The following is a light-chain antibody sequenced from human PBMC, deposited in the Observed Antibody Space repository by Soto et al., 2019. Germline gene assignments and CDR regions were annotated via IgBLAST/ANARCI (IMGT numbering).Light chain of an antibody. CDR2: DAS. V-gene: IGKV3-11*01. CDR1: QSLGDY. J-gene: IGKJ1*01. Sequence: ELVLTQSPATLSLSPGERATLSCRASQSLGDYLAWYQQKPGQAPRLLIYDASNRATGIPARFIGGGSGTDFTLPISSLVPEDFAVYYCQQRGTFGQGTKVDIK. CDR3: QQRGT.